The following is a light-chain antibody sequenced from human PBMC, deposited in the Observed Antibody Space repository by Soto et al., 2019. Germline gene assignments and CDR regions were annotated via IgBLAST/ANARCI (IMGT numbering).Light chain of an antibody. CDR3: QQGGT. CDR2: AAS. CDR1: QGISTY. V-gene: IGKV1-39*01. J-gene: IGKJ5*01. Sequence: DIQMTQSPSSLSASVGDRVTITCRASQGISTYLNWYQQKPGKAPKLLIYAASSLQSGVPSRFSGSGSETDFTLTISSLQPEDFATYYCQQGGTFGQGTRLEI.